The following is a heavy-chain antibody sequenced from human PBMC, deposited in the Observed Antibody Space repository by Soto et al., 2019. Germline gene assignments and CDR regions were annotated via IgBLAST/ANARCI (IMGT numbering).Heavy chain of an antibody. CDR3: ATAGPAAIARHHFDY. Sequence: GASVKVSCKASGGTFSSYTISWVRQAPGQGLEWMGRIIPILGIANYAQKFQGRVTMTEDTSTDTAYMELSSLRSEDTAVYYCATAGPAAIARHHFDYWGQGTLVTVSS. CDR2: IIPILGIA. J-gene: IGHJ4*02. V-gene: IGHV1-69*02. CDR1: GGTFSSYT. D-gene: IGHD2-2*01.